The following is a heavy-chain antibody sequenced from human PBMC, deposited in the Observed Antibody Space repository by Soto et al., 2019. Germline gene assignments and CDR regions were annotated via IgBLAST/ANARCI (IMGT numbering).Heavy chain of an antibody. CDR2: IPGDGSGA. J-gene: IGHJ4*02. D-gene: IGHD3-10*01. V-gene: IGHV3-74*01. CDR3: ARVRVQGSGSLGY. CDR1: EFTLSSYW. Sequence: EVQLVESGGGSVQPGESLRLSCAASEFTLSSYWMHWVRQAPGKGLVWVSRIPGDGSGANYADSAKGRFTISRDNAKNTLYLQMNSLRAEVTAVYYCARVRVQGSGSLGYWGQGILVTVSS.